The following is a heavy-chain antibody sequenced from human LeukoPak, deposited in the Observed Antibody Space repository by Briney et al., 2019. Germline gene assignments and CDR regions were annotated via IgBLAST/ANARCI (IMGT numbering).Heavy chain of an antibody. CDR1: GLTFSSYW. V-gene: IGHV3-7*03. J-gene: IGHJ3*02. Sequence: PGGSLRLSYAPSGLTFSSYWMSSVRQAPGKGLEWVANIKQDGSEKYYVHSVKSHFTISRDNAKNSLYLQMNSLRAEDTAVYYCARRAWAAAGLDAFDIWGQGTMVTVSS. CDR2: IKQDGSEK. CDR3: ARRAWAAAGLDAFDI. D-gene: IGHD6-13*01.